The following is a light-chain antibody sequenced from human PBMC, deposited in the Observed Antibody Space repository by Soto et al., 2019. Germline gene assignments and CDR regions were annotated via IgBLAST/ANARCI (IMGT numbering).Light chain of an antibody. CDR1: QKISTY. CDR2: AAS. V-gene: IGKV1-39*01. Sequence: DIQMTQSPSALSASVGDRVTITCRASQKISTYLNWYQQKPGKAPRLLIFAASTLQSGVPSRFSGSGSGTHFTLTISSLQPEDFATYYCQQSFSTPCTFGQGTKLEIE. CDR3: QQSFSTPCT. J-gene: IGKJ2*01.